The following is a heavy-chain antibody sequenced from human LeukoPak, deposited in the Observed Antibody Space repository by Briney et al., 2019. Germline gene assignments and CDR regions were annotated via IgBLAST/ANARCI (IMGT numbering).Heavy chain of an antibody. Sequence: SETLSLTCTVSGDSISDYYRGGMREPPGKGLVWIGYFHNSGTSTYTPSLKSRVTISADTSKNQFSLKLNSLTTADTAVYYCTRGAGWLIDYWGQGTLVTVSS. J-gene: IGHJ4*02. D-gene: IGHD3-16*01. CDR2: FHNSGTS. CDR3: TRGAGWLIDY. V-gene: IGHV4-59*01. CDR1: GDSISDYY.